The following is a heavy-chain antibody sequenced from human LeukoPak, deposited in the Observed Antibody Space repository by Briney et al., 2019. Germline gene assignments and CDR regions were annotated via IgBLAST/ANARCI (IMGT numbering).Heavy chain of an antibody. D-gene: IGHD4-17*01. CDR3: ASGAYGDYVFDY. V-gene: IGHV4-38-2*02. CDR2: IYYSWST. J-gene: IGHJ4*02. CDR1: GYSISSGYY. Sequence: SETLSLTCTVSGYSISSGYYWGWIRQPPGKGPEWNGSIYYSWSTYYNPPLQRRATISVDTSKNQLSLKLSSRTTADTGVYYCASGAYGDYVFDYWGQGTLVTVSS.